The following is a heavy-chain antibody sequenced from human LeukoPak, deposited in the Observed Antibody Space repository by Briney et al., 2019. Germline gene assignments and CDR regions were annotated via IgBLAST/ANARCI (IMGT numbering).Heavy chain of an antibody. V-gene: IGHV3-21*01. CDR3: ARDFSGSYFDY. CDR2: ISSSSSYI. D-gene: IGHD1-26*01. Sequence: GESLKISCAASGFTFSSYSMNWVRQAPGKGLEWVSSISSSSSYIYYADSVKGRFTISRDNAKNSLYLQMNSLRAEDTAVYYCARDFSGSYFDYWGQGTLVTVSS. J-gene: IGHJ4*02. CDR1: GFTFSSYS.